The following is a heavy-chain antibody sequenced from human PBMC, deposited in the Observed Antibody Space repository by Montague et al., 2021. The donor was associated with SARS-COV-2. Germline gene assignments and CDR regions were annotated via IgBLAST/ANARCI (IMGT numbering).Heavy chain of an antibody. Sequence: SLRLSCAASGFTFNAFAMHWVRQAPGKGLEWVAVISYDGSKTFTADSVKGRVTISRDNSKNTLSLQMNSLRPEDTAVYYCARDQIEFDNRWSYYNYNYGLDVWGQGITVTVSS. CDR1: GFTFNAFA. CDR3: ARDQIEFDNRWSYYNYNYGLDV. D-gene: IGHD3-10*01. V-gene: IGHV3-30*04. CDR2: ISYDGSKT. J-gene: IGHJ6*02.